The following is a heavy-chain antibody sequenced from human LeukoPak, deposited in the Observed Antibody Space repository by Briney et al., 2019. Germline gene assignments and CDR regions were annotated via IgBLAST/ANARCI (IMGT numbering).Heavy chain of an antibody. CDR1: GFTFTTYA. D-gene: IGHD2-2*01. V-gene: IGHV3-23*01. Sequence: GGSLRLSCAASGFTFTTYAMTWVRQAPGRGLECVSTISTSGGNTNYADSVKGRFTISRDNSKNALYLQMSSLRAEDTAVYYCAEGDCSSTSCYGYYMKVWGKGTTVTVSS. CDR3: AEGDCSSTSCYGYYMKV. CDR2: ISTSGGNT. J-gene: IGHJ6*03.